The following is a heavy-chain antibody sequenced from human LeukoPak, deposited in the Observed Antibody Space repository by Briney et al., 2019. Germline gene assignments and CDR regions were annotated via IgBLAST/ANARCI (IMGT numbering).Heavy chain of an antibody. V-gene: IGHV4-4*07. CDR1: GGSISGYY. D-gene: IGHD3-10*01. CDR2: VDTSGRT. Sequence: SETLSLTCTVSGGSISGYYWSWIRQPAGKGLEWIGHVDTSGRTNYNSSLMSRVTMSVDTSKNQFSLRLTSVTAADTAVYYCARHWSYSVAQFGRYYWFDPWGQGTLVTVSS. J-gene: IGHJ5*02. CDR3: ARHWSYSVAQFGRYYWFDP.